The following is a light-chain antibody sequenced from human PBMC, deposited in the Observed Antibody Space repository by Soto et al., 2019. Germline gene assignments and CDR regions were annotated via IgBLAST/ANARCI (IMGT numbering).Light chain of an antibody. J-gene: IGKJ4*01. CDR1: QSISTY. CDR2: AAS. CDR3: QQTFSHLLS. V-gene: IGKV1-39*01. Sequence: DIQMTQSPSSLYASVRDRVTITCRASQSISTYIDWFQQKPGKAPKLLISAASTLRGGVPSRFSGTGSGTEFTLTISSLQPEDVATYYCQQTFSHLLSFGGGTTVEIK.